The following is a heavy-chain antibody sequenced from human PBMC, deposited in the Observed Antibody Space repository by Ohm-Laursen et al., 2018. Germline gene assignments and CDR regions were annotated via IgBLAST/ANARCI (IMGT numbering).Heavy chain of an antibody. J-gene: IGHJ2*01. CDR2: ISWNSNSI. Sequence: SLRLSCSASGFTFDGYAMHWVRQAPGKGLEWVSGISWNSNSIGYADSVKGRFTISRDNAKNSLYLQMNSLRAEDTALYHCAKDRIAVTGNWYFDLWGRGTLVTVSS. CDR1: GFTFDGYA. D-gene: IGHD6-19*01. V-gene: IGHV3-9*01. CDR3: AKDRIAVTGNWYFDL.